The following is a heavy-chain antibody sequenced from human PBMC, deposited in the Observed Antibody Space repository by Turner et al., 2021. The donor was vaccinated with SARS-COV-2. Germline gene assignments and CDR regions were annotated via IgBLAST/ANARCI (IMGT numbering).Heavy chain of an antibody. CDR1: GFTFSSYA. J-gene: IGHJ4*02. Sequence: EVQLLESGGGLVQPGGSLRLSCAASGFTFSSYAMSWVRRARGKGREWVAGIRGSGGSTGYADSVKCVFTISRDNSKNTMNLQMNSLRAEDTAVYYCAKADRVMIVVVITLFDYWGQGTLVTVSS. V-gene: IGHV3-23*01. D-gene: IGHD3-22*01. CDR3: AKADRVMIVVVITLFDY. CDR2: IRGSGGST.